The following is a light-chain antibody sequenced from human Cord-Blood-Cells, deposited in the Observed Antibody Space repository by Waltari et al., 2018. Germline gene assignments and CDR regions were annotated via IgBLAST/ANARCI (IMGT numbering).Light chain of an antibody. V-gene: IGLV1-51*02. Sequence: QSVLTQPPSVSAAPGQKVTISCSGSSSNIGNNYVSWYQQLPGTAPKLLIYENNKRPSGIPDRFSGSKSGTSATLGITGLQTGDEADYYGGTWDSSLRGVFGGGTKLTVL. CDR2: ENN. CDR3: GTWDSSLRGV. CDR1: SSNIGNNY. J-gene: IGLJ3*02.